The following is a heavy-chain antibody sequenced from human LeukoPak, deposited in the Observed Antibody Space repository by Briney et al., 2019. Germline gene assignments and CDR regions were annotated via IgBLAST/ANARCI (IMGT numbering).Heavy chain of an antibody. J-gene: IGHJ4*02. V-gene: IGHV3-48*02. Sequence: GGTLRLSCAASGFTFSSYNMNWVRQAPGKGLEWVSYITPSSTTIYYAESVEGRFTISRDNAKNSLLLQMDSVRDEDTSGYCCARADYSSSPDYWGQGTLVTVSS. D-gene: IGHD6-13*01. CDR1: GFTFSSYN. CDR3: ARADYSSSPDY. CDR2: ITPSSTTI.